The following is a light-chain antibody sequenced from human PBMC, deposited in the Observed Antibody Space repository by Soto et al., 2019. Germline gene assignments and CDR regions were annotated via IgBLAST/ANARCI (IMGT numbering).Light chain of an antibody. CDR3: MQALQPPLT. CDR1: QSLLYSDGYNY. Sequence: DIVMTQSPLSLPVTPGEPASISCRSSQSLLYSDGYNYLDWYLQKPGQSPQLLIYLGSNRASGVTDRFSGSGSGTDFSLKISRVEAEDVGVYYCMQALQPPLTFGEGTKVEIK. J-gene: IGKJ4*01. V-gene: IGKV2-28*01. CDR2: LGS.